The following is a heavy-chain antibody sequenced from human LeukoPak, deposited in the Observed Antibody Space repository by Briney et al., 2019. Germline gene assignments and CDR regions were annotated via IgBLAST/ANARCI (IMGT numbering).Heavy chain of an antibody. Sequence: SVEVSCKASGGSFSDYPINWVRQAPGQGLEWLGGIIPKYSASNYAQTFQGRVTITADESTNTVYMEMSGLRPDDTAVYYCVRPDRIFGVPAAFDAWGKGTLVAVSS. J-gene: IGHJ3*01. V-gene: IGHV1-69*13. CDR1: GGSFSDYP. CDR2: IIPKYSAS. D-gene: IGHD3-3*02. CDR3: VRPDRIFGVPAAFDA.